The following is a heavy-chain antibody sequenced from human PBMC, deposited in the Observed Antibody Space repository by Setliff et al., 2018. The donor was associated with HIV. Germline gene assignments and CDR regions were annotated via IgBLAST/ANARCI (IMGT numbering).Heavy chain of an antibody. CDR1: GASISNSNSY. CDR3: ARGREVIRDTYYSYFYMDV. CDR2: IYQSGST. V-gene: IGHV4-39*02. D-gene: IGHD3-22*01. Sequence: PSETLSLTCAVYGASISNSNSYWGWIRQPPGKRLEWLGSIYQSGSTSYNPSLSSRLTISVDTSKNQVSLRLNSVTAADTAVYYCARGREVIRDTYYSYFYMDVWSRGTAVTVSS. J-gene: IGHJ6*04.